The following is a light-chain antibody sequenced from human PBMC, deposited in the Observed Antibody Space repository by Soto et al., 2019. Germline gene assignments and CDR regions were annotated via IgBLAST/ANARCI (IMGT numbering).Light chain of an antibody. CDR2: AAS. CDR3: QQSYSTPLVT. J-gene: IGKJ3*01. V-gene: IGKV1-39*01. CDR1: QSISNY. Sequence: DIQMTQSPSSLSASVGDRVTITCRASQSISNYLNWYQQKPGKAPKPLIYAASSLQSGVPSRFSGSGSVTDFTLTISSLQPEDFAIYYCQQSYSTPLVTFGPGTKVDIK.